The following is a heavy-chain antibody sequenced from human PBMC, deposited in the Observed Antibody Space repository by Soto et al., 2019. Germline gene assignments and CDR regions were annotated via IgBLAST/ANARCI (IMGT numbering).Heavy chain of an antibody. CDR1: GGTSTRYA. CDR3: NRGSEYDFWSGYL. J-gene: IGHJ4*02. V-gene: IGHV1-69*06. D-gene: IGHD3-3*01. CDR2: IVPMFGTS. Sequence: QARLVQSGAEVRKPGSSVKVSCKVTGGTSTRYAINWVRQAPGQGLEWMGGIVPMFGTSKYAQKFQGRVTSTADTSTNIAYMELRSLRSEVTAVYYCNRGSEYDFWSGYLWGQGTLVSVSS.